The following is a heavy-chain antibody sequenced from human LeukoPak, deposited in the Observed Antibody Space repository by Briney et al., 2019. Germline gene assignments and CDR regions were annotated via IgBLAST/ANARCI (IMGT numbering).Heavy chain of an antibody. J-gene: IGHJ3*02. CDR3: AKPQYSGGSTYDAFDI. V-gene: IGHV3-30*02. Sequence: GGSLRLSCAASGFTFSTYGMHWVRQAPGKGLEWVTSIWYDGSNKYYADSVKGRFTVSRDNSKNTLYLQMNSLRTEDTALYYCAKPQYSGGSTYDAFDIWGQGTMVTVSS. CDR1: GFTFSTYG. D-gene: IGHD1-26*01. CDR2: IWYDGSNK.